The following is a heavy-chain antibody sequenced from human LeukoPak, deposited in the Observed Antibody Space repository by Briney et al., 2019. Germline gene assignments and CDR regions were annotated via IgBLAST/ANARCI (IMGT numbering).Heavy chain of an antibody. V-gene: IGHV1-8*01. CDR2: MNPNSGNT. Sequence: SMNVSSESAGYSVTSYDINWVRQATGQGLEWMGWMNPNSGNTGYAQKFQGRVTMTRNTSISTAYMALSSLRSEDTAVYYCARGPARTAEYFQHWGQGTLVTVSS. CDR1: GYSVTSYD. J-gene: IGHJ1*01. D-gene: IGHD3/OR15-3a*01. CDR3: ARGPARTAEYFQH.